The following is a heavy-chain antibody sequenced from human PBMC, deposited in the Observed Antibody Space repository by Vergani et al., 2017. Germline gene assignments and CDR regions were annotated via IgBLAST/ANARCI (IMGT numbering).Heavy chain of an antibody. D-gene: IGHD6-13*01. CDR3: AKDRSYSSSWFADAFDI. Sequence: EVQLVESGGGLVQPGGSLRLSCAASGFTFSSYSMNWVRQAPGKGLEWVSAISGSGGSTYYADSVKGRFTISRDNSKNTLYLQMNSLRAEDTAVYYCAKDRSYSSSWFADAFDIWGQGTMVTVSS. J-gene: IGHJ3*02. CDR1: GFTFSSYS. CDR2: ISGSGGST. V-gene: IGHV3-23*04.